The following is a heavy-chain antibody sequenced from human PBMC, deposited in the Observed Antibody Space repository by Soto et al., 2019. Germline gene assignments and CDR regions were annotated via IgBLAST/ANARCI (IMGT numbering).Heavy chain of an antibody. J-gene: IGHJ4*02. D-gene: IGHD1-26*01. CDR2: IYWDDDK. V-gene: IGHV2-5*02. CDR1: GFSLSTSGVG. Sequence: QITLKESGPTLVKPTQTLTLTCTFSGFSLSTSGVGVGWIRQPPGKALEWLALIYWDDDKRYSPSLKSRLTITEDTSKHQVVLTMNNMNPVDTATYYCAHRHLGGGLDYWGQGTLVTVSS. CDR3: AHRHLGGGLDY.